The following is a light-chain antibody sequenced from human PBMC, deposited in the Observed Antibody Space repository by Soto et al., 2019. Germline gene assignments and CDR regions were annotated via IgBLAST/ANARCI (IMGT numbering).Light chain of an antibody. CDR1: QSVSSN. CDR2: GAS. V-gene: IGKV3-15*01. Sequence: EIVMTQSPATLSVSPGERATLSCRASQSVSSNLAWYQQKPGQAPRLLIYGASTRATGIPARFSGSGSGTEFTLTLSSLQSEAVAVYYCQQYNNWPWTFGQGTKVEIK. J-gene: IGKJ1*01. CDR3: QQYNNWPWT.